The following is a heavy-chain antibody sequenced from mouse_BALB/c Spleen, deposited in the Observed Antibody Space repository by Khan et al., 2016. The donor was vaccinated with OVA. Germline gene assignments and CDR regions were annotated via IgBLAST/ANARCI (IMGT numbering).Heavy chain of an antibody. D-gene: IGHD4-1*01. J-gene: IGHJ3*01. CDR3: ARGGGTAPFAY. CDR1: GFTFSDYG. Sequence: EVELVESGGGLVQPGGSRKLSCAASGFTFSDYGMAWVRQAPGKGPEWVAFISDLAYSTYYADTVTGRFTISRENAKNTLYLEMRSLRSEDTAIYYCARGGGTAPFAYWGLGTLVTVSA. V-gene: IGHV5-15*02. CDR2: ISDLAYST.